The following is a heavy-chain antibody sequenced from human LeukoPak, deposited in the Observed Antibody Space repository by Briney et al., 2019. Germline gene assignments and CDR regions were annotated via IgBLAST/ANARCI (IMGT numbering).Heavy chain of an antibody. CDR1: GGSISSYY. CDR2: IYYSGST. J-gene: IGHJ5*02. D-gene: IGHD3-22*01. Sequence: SETLSLTCTVSGGSISSYYWSWIRQPPGKGLEWIGYIYYSGSTNYNPSLKSRVTISVDTSKNQFSLKLSPVTAADTAVYYCARGAVGYYYDSSGFNWFDPWGQGTLVTVSS. CDR3: ARGAVGYYYDSSGFNWFDP. V-gene: IGHV4-59*01.